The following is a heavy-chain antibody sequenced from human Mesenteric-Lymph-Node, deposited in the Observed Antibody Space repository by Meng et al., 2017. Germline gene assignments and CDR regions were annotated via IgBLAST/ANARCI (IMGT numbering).Heavy chain of an antibody. V-gene: IGHV3-48*03. CDR3: ARGADYYYDSSGYYDY. CDR1: GFTFSSYA. D-gene: IGHD3-22*01. Sequence: GESLKISCAASGFTFSSYAMHWVRQAPGKGLEWVSYISSSGSTIYYADSVKGRFTISRDNAKNSLYLQMNSLRAEDTAVYYCARGADYYYDSSGYYDYWGQGTLVTVSS. CDR2: ISSSGSTI. J-gene: IGHJ4*02.